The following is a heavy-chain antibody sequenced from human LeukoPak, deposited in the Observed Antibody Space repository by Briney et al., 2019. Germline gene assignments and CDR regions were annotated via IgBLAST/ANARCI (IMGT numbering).Heavy chain of an antibody. J-gene: IGHJ4*02. Sequence: EGSLRLSCAASGFTVSNNYMIWVRQAPGKGLEWVSVIYSGGSTFYADSVKGRFTISRDSSKNTLYLQMNSLTTEDTAVYYCARVDHWGQGTLVTVSS. CDR3: ARVDH. CDR2: IYSGGST. CDR1: GFTVSNNY. V-gene: IGHV3-66*02.